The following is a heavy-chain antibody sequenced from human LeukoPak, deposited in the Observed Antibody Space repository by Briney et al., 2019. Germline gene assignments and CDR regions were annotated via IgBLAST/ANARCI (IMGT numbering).Heavy chain of an antibody. J-gene: IGHJ4*02. CDR3: ARGPYYYGSGSSKGWNDY. CDR1: DGSFSGYY. D-gene: IGHD3-10*01. Sequence: SETLSLTCAVYDGSFSGYYWSWIRQPPGKGLEWIGEINHSGSTNYNPSLKSRVTISVDTSKNQFSLKLSSVTAADTAVYYCARGPYYYGSGSSKGWNDYWGQGTLVTVSS. V-gene: IGHV4-34*01. CDR2: INHSGST.